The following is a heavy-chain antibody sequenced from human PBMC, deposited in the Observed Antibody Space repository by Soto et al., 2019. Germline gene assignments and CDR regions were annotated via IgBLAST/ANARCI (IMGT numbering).Heavy chain of an antibody. CDR2: IRNSGGTT. V-gene: IGHV3-23*01. Sequence: PGGSLRLSCTASGFTFSNYHMSWVRQAPGKGLEWVSTIRNSGGTTYYADSVKGRFTISRDNSANTLYLQMNSLRAEDTAVYYYAKDPDIHMVTCPDYWGQGTLVTVSS. J-gene: IGHJ4*02. D-gene: IGHD5-18*01. CDR1: GFTFSNYH. CDR3: AKDPDIHMVTCPDY.